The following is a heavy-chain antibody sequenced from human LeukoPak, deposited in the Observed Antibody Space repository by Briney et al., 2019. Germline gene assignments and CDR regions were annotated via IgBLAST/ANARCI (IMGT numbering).Heavy chain of an antibody. D-gene: IGHD5-12*01. Sequence: GGSLRLSCAASGFTFSDYYMTWIRQAPWKGLEWVSYISSSSTYTNYADSVKGRFTISRDNAKKLLYLQMNSLRAEDTAVYYCAAADIVATIFGQNWGQGTLVTVSS. J-gene: IGHJ4*02. CDR1: GFTFSDYY. CDR2: ISSSSTYT. V-gene: IGHV3-11*06. CDR3: AAADIVATIFGQN.